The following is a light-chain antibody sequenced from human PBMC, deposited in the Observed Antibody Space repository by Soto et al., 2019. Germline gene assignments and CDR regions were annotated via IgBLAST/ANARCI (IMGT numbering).Light chain of an antibody. CDR3: QQRRNCPWT. J-gene: IGKJ1*01. Sequence: DIVLTQSPGTLSLSPGERATLSCRASSSVSTYLAWYQQKPGQAPRLLIYDASNRATGIPARFSGSGSGTDFTRTISSLEPEDFAVYYCQQRRNCPWTFGQGTKVEIK. CDR1: SSVSTY. CDR2: DAS. V-gene: IGKV3-11*01.